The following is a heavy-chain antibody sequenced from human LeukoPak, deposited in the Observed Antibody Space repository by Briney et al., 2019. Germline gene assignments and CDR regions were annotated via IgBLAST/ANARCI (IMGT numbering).Heavy chain of an antibody. V-gene: IGHV4-59*08. Sequence: SETLSHTCAVSSGSTSADHWGWIRQPPGMGLEFVGYVHHSGSTNYNPALRSRVTISRDTSKNQFSPNLRSVTASDTAVYHCVRHQYGQGSDSWGQGTLVTVSP. CDR2: VHHSGST. CDR3: VRHQYGQGSDS. J-gene: IGHJ4*02. CDR1: SGSTSADH. D-gene: IGHD2-15*01.